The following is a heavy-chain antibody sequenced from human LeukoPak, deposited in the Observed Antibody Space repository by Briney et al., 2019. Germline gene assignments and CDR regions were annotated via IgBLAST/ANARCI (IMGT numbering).Heavy chain of an antibody. J-gene: IGHJ4*02. Sequence: GGSLRLSCAASGFTFSSYAMSWVRQAPGKGLEWVSAISGSGGSTYYADSVKGRFTISRDNSKNTLYLQMNSLRAEDTAVYYCATQIYGDYRAAHFDYWGQGTLVTVSS. CDR1: GFTFSSYA. D-gene: IGHD4-17*01. V-gene: IGHV3-23*01. CDR3: ATQIYGDYRAAHFDY. CDR2: ISGSGGST.